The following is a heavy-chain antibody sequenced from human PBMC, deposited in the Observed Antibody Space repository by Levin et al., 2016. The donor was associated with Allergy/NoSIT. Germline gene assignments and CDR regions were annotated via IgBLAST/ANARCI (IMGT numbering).Heavy chain of an antibody. Sequence: GESLKISCAASGFTFTDYWMHWVRQVSGKGFMWIARINGDGATTTYADSVKGRFTITRDNAKNTLYLHMTSLRVEDTAVYYCAREDGIIGSGYYYGFDYWGQGSLVTVSS. CDR2: INGDGATT. D-gene: IGHD3-22*01. CDR1: GFTFTDYW. CDR3: AREDGIIGSGYYYGFDY. V-gene: IGHV3-74*01. J-gene: IGHJ4*02.